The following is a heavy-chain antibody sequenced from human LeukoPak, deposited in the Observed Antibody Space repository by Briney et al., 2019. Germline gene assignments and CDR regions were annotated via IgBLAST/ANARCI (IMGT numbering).Heavy chain of an antibody. CDR3: ARASSGRYFAFIDY. CDR1: GFTFTTYW. Sequence: GGSLRLSCAASGFTFTTYWMGWVRQAPGKGLEWVASIKQDASEKYYVDAVKGRFTISRDNAKNSVYLQMNSLRVEDTAVYYCARASSGRYFAFIDYWGQGILVTVSS. J-gene: IGHJ4*02. D-gene: IGHD1-26*01. CDR2: IKQDASEK. V-gene: IGHV3-7*01.